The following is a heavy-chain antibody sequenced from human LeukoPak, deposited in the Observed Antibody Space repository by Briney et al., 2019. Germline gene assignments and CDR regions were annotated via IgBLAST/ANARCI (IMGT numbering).Heavy chain of an antibody. CDR3: ALPREIAVAGPHLDY. Sequence: GASVKVSCKASGYTFTSYGISWVRQAPGQGLEWVGWISAYNGNTNYAQKLQGRVTMTTDTSTSTAYMELSSLRSEDTAVYYCALPREIAVAGPHLDYWGQGTLVTVSS. CDR2: ISAYNGNT. D-gene: IGHD6-19*01. V-gene: IGHV1-18*01. J-gene: IGHJ4*02. CDR1: GYTFTSYG.